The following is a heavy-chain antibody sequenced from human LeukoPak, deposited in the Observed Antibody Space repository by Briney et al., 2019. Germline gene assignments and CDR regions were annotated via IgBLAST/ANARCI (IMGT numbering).Heavy chain of an antibody. Sequence: ASVKVSCKASGGTLSSYAISWVRQAPGQGLEWMGGIIPIFGTANYAQKFQGRVTITTDESTSTAYMELSSLRSEDTAVYYCARVPASSWGSMNYYYMDVWGKGTTVTVSS. CDR3: ARVPASSWGSMNYYYMDV. V-gene: IGHV1-69*05. CDR1: GGTLSSYA. D-gene: IGHD3-16*01. J-gene: IGHJ6*03. CDR2: IIPIFGTA.